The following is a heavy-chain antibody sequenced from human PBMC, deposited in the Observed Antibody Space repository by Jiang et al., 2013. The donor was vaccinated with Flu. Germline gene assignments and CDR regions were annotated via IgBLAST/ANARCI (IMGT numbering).Heavy chain of an antibody. CDR3: ARSYCGGDCYSMFGYSYYGMDV. V-gene: IGHV4-4*02. Sequence: PGLVKPSGTLSLTCAVSGGSISSGSWWSWVRQPPGKGLEWIGEISDSGNTNYNPSLKSRVTISIDTSTNQFSLKLISVTAPDTAVYYCARSYCGGDCYSMFGYSYYGMDVWGQGTMVTVSS. CDR2: ISDSGNT. D-gene: IGHD2-21*02. CDR1: GGSISSGSW. J-gene: IGHJ6*02.